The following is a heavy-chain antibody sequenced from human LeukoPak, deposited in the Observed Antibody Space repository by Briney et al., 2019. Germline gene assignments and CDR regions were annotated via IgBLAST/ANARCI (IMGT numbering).Heavy chain of an antibody. J-gene: IGHJ6*02. CDR3: ARLSSTLYYSMDV. CDR2: IQNSAIYRAKI. D-gene: IGHD6-6*01. V-gene: IGHV4-59*08. Sequence: SETLSLTCVVSGGSIGPYYWTWIRQPPGKGLEWVGYIQNSAIYRAKIKSSPSLQSRVSLSIDSSKKEVSLTVSSVTAADTAVYYCARLSSTLYYSMDVWGPGTAVTVSS. CDR1: GGSIGPYY.